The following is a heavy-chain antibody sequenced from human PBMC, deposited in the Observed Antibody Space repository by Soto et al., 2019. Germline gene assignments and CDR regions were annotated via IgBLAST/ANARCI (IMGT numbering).Heavy chain of an antibody. CDR1: GFTFSSYA. V-gene: IGHV3-23*01. Sequence: EVQLLESGGGLVQPGGSLRLSCAASGFTFSSYAMSWVRQAPGKGLEWVSAISGSGGSTYYADSVKGRFTISRDNSKNTLYLQMNSLRAEDTAVYYCAKAGAGEAARFYYYMDVWGKGTTVTVSS. J-gene: IGHJ6*03. CDR3: AKAGAGEAARFYYYMDV. D-gene: IGHD6-6*01. CDR2: ISGSGGST.